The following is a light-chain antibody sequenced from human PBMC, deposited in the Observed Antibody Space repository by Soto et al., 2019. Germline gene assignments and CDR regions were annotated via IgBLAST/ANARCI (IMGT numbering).Light chain of an antibody. Sequence: EIVLTQSPGTLSLSPGERATLSCRASQSIDSNLAWYQQKPGQAPRLLIYDATTRATGIASRFRGSWSGTEFTLTISSLQSEDFATYYCQHYHKWPPITFGQGTRLEIK. CDR1: QSIDSN. J-gene: IGKJ5*01. V-gene: IGKV3-15*01. CDR3: QHYHKWPPIT. CDR2: DAT.